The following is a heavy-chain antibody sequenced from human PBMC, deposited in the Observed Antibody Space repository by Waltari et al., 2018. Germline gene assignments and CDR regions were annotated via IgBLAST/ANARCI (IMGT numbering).Heavy chain of an antibody. CDR1: GGSFSGYY. CDR3: AAENPTRSYDLDA. Sequence: QVQLQQWGAGLLKPSETLSLTCAVYGGSFSGYYWSWIRQPPGTGLEWIGEIHHSGSNNYNPSLKSRVTISVDTSKNQFSLKLTSVTAADTAVYYCAAENPTRSYDLDAWGQGILVTASS. V-gene: IGHV4-34*01. D-gene: IGHD3-16*01. J-gene: IGHJ5*02. CDR2: IHHSGSN.